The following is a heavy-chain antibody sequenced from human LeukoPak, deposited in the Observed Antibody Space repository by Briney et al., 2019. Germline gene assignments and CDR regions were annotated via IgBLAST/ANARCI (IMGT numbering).Heavy chain of an antibody. CDR2: IIPIFGTA. Sequence: ASVKVSCKASGGTFSSYAISWVRQAPGQGLEWMGGIIPIFGTANYAQKFQGRVTMTRDTSTSTVYMELSSLRSEDTAVYYCARDSWIYYYGMDVWGQGTTVTVSS. D-gene: IGHD2-2*03. V-gene: IGHV1-69*05. CDR3: ARDSWIYYYGMDV. CDR1: GGTFSSYA. J-gene: IGHJ6*02.